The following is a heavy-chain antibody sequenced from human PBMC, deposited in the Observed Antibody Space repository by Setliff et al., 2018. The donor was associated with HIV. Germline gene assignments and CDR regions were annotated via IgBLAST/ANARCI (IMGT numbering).Heavy chain of an antibody. CDR2: INPSGGST. D-gene: IGHD2-2*03. V-gene: IGHV1-46*01. Sequence: ASVKVSCKASGYTFTSYYLHWVRQAPGQGLEWMGIINPSGGSTSYAQKFQGRVTMTRDTSTSTVYMELSSLRSEDTAVYYCARDGPALDIVVVPAASVLGYYYYYMDVWGKGTTVTVSS. CDR1: GYTFTSYY. CDR3: ARDGPALDIVVVPAASVLGYYYYYMDV. J-gene: IGHJ6*03.